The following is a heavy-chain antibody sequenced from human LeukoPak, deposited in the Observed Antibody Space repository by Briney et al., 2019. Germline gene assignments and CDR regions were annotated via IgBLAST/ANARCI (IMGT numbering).Heavy chain of an antibody. CDR1: GFTVSSNY. D-gene: IGHD3-10*01. CDR3: AKGFGGYIDN. V-gene: IGHV3-23*01. J-gene: IGHJ4*01. CDR2: VSVSGAST. Sequence: GGSLRLSCAASGFTVSSNYMSWVRQAPGKGLEWVSDVSVSGASTYYADSVKGRFTISRDNPKNTVYLQMDSLRVEDTAVYYCAKGFGGYIDNWGHGTLVTVSS.